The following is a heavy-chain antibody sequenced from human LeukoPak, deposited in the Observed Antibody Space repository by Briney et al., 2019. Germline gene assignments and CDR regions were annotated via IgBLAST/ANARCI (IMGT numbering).Heavy chain of an antibody. Sequence: SETLSLTCTVSGVSIRSNYWTWVRQPPGEGLEWIGYMFHSGTSNYNPSLKSRVIISVDTSKNQFSLILNSVTAADTAVYYCAGEYCTTTSCYLDYWGQGTLVTVSS. D-gene: IGHD2-2*01. CDR1: GVSIRSNY. V-gene: IGHV4-59*01. CDR2: MFHSGTS. J-gene: IGHJ4*02. CDR3: AGEYCTTTSCYLDY.